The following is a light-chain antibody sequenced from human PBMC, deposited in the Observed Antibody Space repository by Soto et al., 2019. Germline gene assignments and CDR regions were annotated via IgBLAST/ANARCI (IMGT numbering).Light chain of an antibody. CDR2: EVS. J-gene: IGLJ3*02. Sequence: QSALTQPASVSGSPGQSITISCTGTSSDVGGYNYVSWYQHHPNTAPKLIIYEVSNRPSGVSIRFSGSKSGNTASLTISGLQTEDEANYYCSSYTTSSTRVFGGGTKLTVL. CDR1: SSDVGGYNY. CDR3: SSYTTSSTRV. V-gene: IGLV2-14*01.